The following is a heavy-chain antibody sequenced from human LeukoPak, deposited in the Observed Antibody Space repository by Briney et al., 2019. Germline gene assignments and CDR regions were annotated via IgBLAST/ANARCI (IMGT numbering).Heavy chain of an antibody. V-gene: IGHV3-7*01. CDR3: ARYGNGEWLAHYAFDV. CDR2: IKETGSEK. Sequence: GGSLRLSCAASGFTFSSYWMSWVREARGKGLEWVANIKETGSEKDYVDSVKGRFTISGDNAKNSLDLQMNSLRAEDTAVYYCARYGNGEWLAHYAFDVWGQGTMVTVAS. J-gene: IGHJ3*01. D-gene: IGHD6-19*01. CDR1: GFTFSSYW.